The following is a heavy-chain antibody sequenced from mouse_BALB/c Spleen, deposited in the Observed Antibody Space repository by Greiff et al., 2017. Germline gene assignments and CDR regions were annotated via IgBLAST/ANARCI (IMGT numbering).Heavy chain of an antibody. D-gene: IGHD2-1*01. CDR1: GFTFSSYA. Sequence: EVKLMESGGGLVKPGGSLKLSCAASGFTFSSYAMSWVRQTPEKRLEWVASISSGGSTYYPDSVKGRFTISRDNARNILYLQMSSLRSEDTAMYYCARGDGNYVGTWFAYWGQGTLVTVSA. V-gene: IGHV5-6-5*01. CDR3: ARGDGNYVGTWFAY. J-gene: IGHJ3*01. CDR2: ISSGGST.